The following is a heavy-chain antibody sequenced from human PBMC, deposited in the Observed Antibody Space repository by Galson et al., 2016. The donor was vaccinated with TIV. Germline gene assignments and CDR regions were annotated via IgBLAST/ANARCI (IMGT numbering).Heavy chain of an antibody. V-gene: IGHV3-23*01. CDR2: IGGSGGST. CDR1: GFRFSSYA. Sequence: SLRLSCAASGFRFSSYAMNWVRQAPGKGLEWVPTIGGSGGSTYYADSVQGRFTISRDSSKNTVYLQMSSLRAEDTAIYYCAKDRQWIPSSLDYWGQGTLVTVSS. CDR3: AKDRQWIPSSLDY. D-gene: IGHD5-18*01. J-gene: IGHJ4*02.